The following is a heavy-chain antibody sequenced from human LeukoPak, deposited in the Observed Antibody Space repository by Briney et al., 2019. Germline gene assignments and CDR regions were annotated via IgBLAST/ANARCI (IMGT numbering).Heavy chain of an antibody. J-gene: IGHJ5*02. CDR1: GGSFSGYY. CDR3: ARSRLRFTRWFDP. CDR2: INHSGST. Sequence: TPSETLSLTCAVYGGSFSGYYWSWIRQPPGKGLEWIGEINHSGSTNYNPSLKSRVTISVDTSKNQFSLKLSSVTAADTAVYYCARSRLRFTRWFDPWGQGTLVTVSS. V-gene: IGHV4-34*01. D-gene: IGHD3-16*01.